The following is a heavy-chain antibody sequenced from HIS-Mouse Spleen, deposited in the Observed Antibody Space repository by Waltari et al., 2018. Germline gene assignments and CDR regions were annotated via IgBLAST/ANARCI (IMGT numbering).Heavy chain of an antibody. V-gene: IGHV4-39*07. CDR2: IYYSGSP. Sequence: QLQLQESGPGLVKPSETLSLTCTVSGGSISSSSYYWGWIRQPPGKGLEWIGSIYYSGSPYHTPSLYGRVTISVDTSKNQFSRKLSSVTAADTAVYYCAREIPYSSSWYDWYFDLWGRGTLVTVSS. D-gene: IGHD6-13*01. J-gene: IGHJ2*01. CDR1: GGSISSSSYY. CDR3: AREIPYSSSWYDWYFDL.